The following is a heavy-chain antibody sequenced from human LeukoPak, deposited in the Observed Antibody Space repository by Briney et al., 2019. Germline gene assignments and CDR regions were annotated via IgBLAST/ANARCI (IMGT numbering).Heavy chain of an antibody. CDR2: ISACDGNT. CDR1: GYTFTSYG. J-gene: IGHJ4*02. D-gene: IGHD4-17*01. CDR3: ASSIYGDYGSH. V-gene: IGHV1-18*04. Sequence: ASVKVSCKASGYTFTSYGISWVRQAPGQGLEWMGWISACDGNTNYAQKLQGRVTMTTDTSTSTAYMELRSLRSDDTAVYYCASSIYGDYGSHWGQGTLVTVSS.